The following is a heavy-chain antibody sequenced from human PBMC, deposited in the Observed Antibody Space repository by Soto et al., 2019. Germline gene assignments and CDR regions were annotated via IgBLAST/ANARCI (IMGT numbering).Heavy chain of an antibody. CDR2: TYYRSKWYN. D-gene: IGHD3-10*01. CDR3: AREGWFGELLSFDYYGMDV. CDR1: GDSVSSNSAA. V-gene: IGHV6-1*01. Sequence: SQTLSLTCAISGDSVSSNSAAWNWIRQSPSRGLEWLGRTYYRSKWYNDYAVSVKSRITINSDTSKNQFSLQLNSVTPEDTAVYYCAREGWFGELLSFDYYGMDVWGQVTTVTVSS. J-gene: IGHJ6*02.